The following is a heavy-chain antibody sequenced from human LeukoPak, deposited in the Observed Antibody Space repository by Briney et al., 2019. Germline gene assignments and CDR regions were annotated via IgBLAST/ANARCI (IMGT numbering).Heavy chain of an antibody. J-gene: IGHJ4*02. V-gene: IGHV4-4*07. CDR2: IYTSGST. CDR1: GGSISSYY. CDR3: ARGGAAGTWSYFDY. D-gene: IGHD6-13*01. Sequence: PSETLSLTCTVSGGSISSYYWSWIRQPAGKGLEWIGRIYTSGSTNYNPSLKSRVTMSVDTSKNQFSLKLSSVTAADTAVYYCARGGAAGTWSYFDYWGQGTLVTVSS.